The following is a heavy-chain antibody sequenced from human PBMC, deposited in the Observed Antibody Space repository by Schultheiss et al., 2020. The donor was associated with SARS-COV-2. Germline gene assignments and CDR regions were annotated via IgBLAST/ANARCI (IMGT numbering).Heavy chain of an antibody. CDR2: INGDGSTT. CDR3: ARAWRGFDF. Sequence: GGSLRLSCAASGFTFDDYGMSWVRQAPGKGLVWVSRINGDGSTTSYADSVKGRFTISRDNAKNTLYLQMNSLRAEDTAVYYCARAWRGFDFWGQGTMVTVSS. D-gene: IGHD3-3*01. CDR1: GFTFDDYG. V-gene: IGHV3-74*01. J-gene: IGHJ3*01.